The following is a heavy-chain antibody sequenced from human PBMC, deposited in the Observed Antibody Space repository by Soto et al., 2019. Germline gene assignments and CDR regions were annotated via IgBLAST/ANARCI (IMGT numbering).Heavy chain of an antibody. D-gene: IGHD3-22*01. CDR2: IYHSGST. Sequence: SETLSLTCAVSGGSISSGGYSWSWIRQPPGKGLEWIGYIYHSGSTYYNPSLKSRVTISVDRSKNQFSLKLSSVTAADTAVYYCARHFSDSSGFSDYWXQGTLVTVSS. CDR3: ARHFSDSSGFSDY. V-gene: IGHV4-30-2*01. J-gene: IGHJ4*02. CDR1: GGSISSGGYS.